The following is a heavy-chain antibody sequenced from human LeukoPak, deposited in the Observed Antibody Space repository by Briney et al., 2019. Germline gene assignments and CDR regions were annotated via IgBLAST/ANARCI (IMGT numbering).Heavy chain of an antibody. CDR3: ARRSWGCTNGVCYLTNYYYYYMDV. D-gene: IGHD2-8*01. CDR2: INHSGST. J-gene: IGHJ6*03. CDR1: GGSISSDSHY. V-gene: IGHV4-39*07. Sequence: SETLSLTCTVSGGSISSDSHYWAWIRQPPGKGLEWIGEINHSGSTNYNPSLKSRVTISVDTSKNQFSLKLSSVTAADTAVYYCARRSWGCTNGVCYLTNYYYYYMDVWGKGTTVTVSS.